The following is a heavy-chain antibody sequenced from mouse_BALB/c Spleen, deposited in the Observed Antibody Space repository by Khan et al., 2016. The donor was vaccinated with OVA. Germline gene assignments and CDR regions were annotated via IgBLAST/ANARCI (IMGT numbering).Heavy chain of an antibody. Sequence: QLVQSGGGLVQPGGSRKLSCAASGFTFSTYGMHWVRQAPEKGLEWVAYISGDSSTVYYADTVKGRFTISRDNPKNTLFLQMTSLMSEDTSRYYCATSYFSVYYFAYWGPRTTLTVSS. CDR2: ISGDSSTV. J-gene: IGHJ2*01. CDR3: ATSYFSVYYFAY. V-gene: IGHV5-17*02. D-gene: IGHD1-1*01. CDR1: GFTFSTYG.